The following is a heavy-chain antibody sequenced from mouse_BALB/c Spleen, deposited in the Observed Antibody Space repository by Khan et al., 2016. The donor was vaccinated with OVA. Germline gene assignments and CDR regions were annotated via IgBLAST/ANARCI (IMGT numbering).Heavy chain of an antibody. V-gene: IGHV1-4*01. CDR3: VRDGAYHRNDGWFAY. D-gene: IGHD2-14*01. CDR2: INPSNGYT. J-gene: IGHJ3*01. Sequence: VQLKQSGAELARPGASVKMSCKGSGYTFTSYTIHWIKLRPGQGLEWIGYINPSNGYTNYNQKFKDKATLTADKSSTTAYMEPSSLTSDDSALYNCVRDGAYHRNDGWFAYWGQGTLVTVSA. CDR1: GYTFTSYT.